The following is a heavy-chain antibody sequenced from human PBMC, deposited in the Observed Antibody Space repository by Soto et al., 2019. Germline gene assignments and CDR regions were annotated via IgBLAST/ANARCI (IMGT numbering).Heavy chain of an antibody. V-gene: IGHV4-4*07. CDR1: GGSISSDY. Sequence: VQLQESGPGLVKASETLSLICTVSGGSISSDYLSWIRQPAGKGLEWIGRVYTSGYSNSNPSLKSRVTMSVDTSKKQFSLNLSSVTAADTAVYYCAREPTTAGTVNWFDPWGQGTLVTVSS. D-gene: IGHD6-13*01. CDR3: AREPTTAGTVNWFDP. CDR2: VYTSGYS. J-gene: IGHJ5*02.